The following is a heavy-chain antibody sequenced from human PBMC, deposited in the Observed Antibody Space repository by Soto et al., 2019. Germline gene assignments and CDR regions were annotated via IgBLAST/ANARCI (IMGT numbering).Heavy chain of an antibody. V-gene: IGHV4-39*01. CDR1: GGSIRSSSYY. CDR2: IYYSGST. J-gene: IGHJ6*03. CDR3: ARLGTGEELPQYYYYYMDV. D-gene: IGHD1-7*01. Sequence: SETLSLTCTVSGGSIRSSSYYWGWIRQPPGKGLEWIGSIYYSGSTYYNPSLKSRVTISVDTSKNQFSLKLSSVTAADTAVYYCARLGTGEELPQYYYYYMDVWGKGTTVTVSS.